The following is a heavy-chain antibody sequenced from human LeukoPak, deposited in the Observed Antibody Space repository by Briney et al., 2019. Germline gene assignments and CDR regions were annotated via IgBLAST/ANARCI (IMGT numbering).Heavy chain of an antibody. J-gene: IGHJ5*02. CDR1: GYTFTSYG. CDR2: IGAYNGNT. CDR3: ARADRFLEWFYDPNWFDP. Sequence: ASVTVSCKASGYTFTSYGVSWVRQAPGQGLEWMGWIGAYNGNTNYAQKLQGRVTMTTDTSTSTAYMELRSLRSDDTAVYYCARADRFLEWFYDPNWFDPWGQGTLVTVSS. V-gene: IGHV1-18*01. D-gene: IGHD3-3*01.